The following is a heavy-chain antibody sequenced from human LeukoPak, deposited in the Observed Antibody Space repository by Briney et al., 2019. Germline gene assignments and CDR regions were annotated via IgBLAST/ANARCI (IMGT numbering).Heavy chain of an antibody. CDR2: VDPEDGET. CDR1: GYTFTGYY. D-gene: IGHD1-26*01. J-gene: IGHJ4*02. V-gene: IGHV1-69-2*01. CDR3: ATAETPSGSYGY. Sequence: ASVKVSCKVSGYTFTGYYMHWVQQAPGKGFEWMGLVDPEDGETIYAEKFQGRVTITADTSTDTAYMELSSLRSEDTAVYYCATAETPSGSYGYWGQGTLVTVSS.